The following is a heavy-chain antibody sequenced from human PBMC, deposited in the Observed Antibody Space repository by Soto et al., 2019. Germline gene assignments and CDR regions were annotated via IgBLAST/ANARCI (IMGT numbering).Heavy chain of an antibody. CDR1: GGTLNDYA. J-gene: IGHJ1*01. V-gene: IGHV1-69*04. CDR3: ATVTYCGGDCYTEYFQH. CDR2: IIPILGSA. D-gene: IGHD2-21*02. Sequence: ASVKVSCKDSGGTLNDYACSWVRQAPGQGLEWMGRIIPILGSANYAQKLQGRVTITADKSTSTAYMELSSLRSEDTAVYYCATVTYCGGDCYTEYFQHWGQGTLVTVSS.